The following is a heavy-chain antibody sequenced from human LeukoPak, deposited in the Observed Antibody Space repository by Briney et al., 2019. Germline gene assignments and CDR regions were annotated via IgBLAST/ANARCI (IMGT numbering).Heavy chain of an antibody. CDR3: ARLGSSRYSGYVGY. V-gene: IGHV4-34*01. D-gene: IGHD1-26*01. CDR1: GGSFRGYY. J-gene: IGHJ4*02. CDR2: INHSGST. Sequence: SETLSLTCAVYGGSFRGYYWSWIRQPPGKGLEWIGEINHSGSTSYNPSLKSRVTISVDTSKNQFSLKLSSVTAADTAVYYCARLGSSRYSGYVGYWGQGTLVTVSS.